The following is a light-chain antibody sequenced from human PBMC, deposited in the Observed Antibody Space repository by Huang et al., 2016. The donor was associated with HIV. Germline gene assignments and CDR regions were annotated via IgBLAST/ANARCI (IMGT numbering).Light chain of an antibody. CDR2: AAS. Sequence: ETVLTQSPATLSLSPGERATLSCRASQSVNSYLAWYRQKPGQSPRLLIYAASNRATGIPARFSGSGSGTDFTLTISSLEPEDFAVYYCQQRKYWPPITFGQGTRLEIK. V-gene: IGKV3-11*01. J-gene: IGKJ5*01. CDR3: QQRKYWPPIT. CDR1: QSVNSY.